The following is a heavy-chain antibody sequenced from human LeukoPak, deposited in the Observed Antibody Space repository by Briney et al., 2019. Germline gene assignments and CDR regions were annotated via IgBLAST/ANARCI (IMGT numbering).Heavy chain of an antibody. CDR1: GGSMSRFF. CDR3: ARSRGGFGDYGSWFDP. J-gene: IGHJ5*02. D-gene: IGHD4-17*01. Sequence: PSETLSLTCTVSGGSMSRFFWNWIRQPPGKGLEWIGFTHNSGTTNYTPSLKSRVTMSLDTSKNQFSLKLNSVTAADTAFYYCARSRGGFGDYGSWFDPWGQGTLVIVSS. V-gene: IGHV4-59*01. CDR2: THNSGTT.